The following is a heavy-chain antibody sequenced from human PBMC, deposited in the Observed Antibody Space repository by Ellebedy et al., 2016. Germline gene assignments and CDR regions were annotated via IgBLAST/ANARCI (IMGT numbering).Heavy chain of an antibody. Sequence: ASVKVSCXASGYTFTSYGISWVRQPPGQGLEWMGWISAYNGNTNYAQKLQGRVTMTTDTSTSTAYMELRSLISDDTAVYYCARDPSTYYYDSSRGYFDYWGQGTLVTVSS. CDR1: GYTFTSYG. D-gene: IGHD3-22*01. CDR2: ISAYNGNT. J-gene: IGHJ4*02. V-gene: IGHV1-18*04. CDR3: ARDPSTYYYDSSRGYFDY.